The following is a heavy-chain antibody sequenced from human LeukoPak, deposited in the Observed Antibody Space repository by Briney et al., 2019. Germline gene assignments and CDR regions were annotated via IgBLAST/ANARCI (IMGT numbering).Heavy chain of an antibody. J-gene: IGHJ3*01. CDR2: INRDGSST. CDR3: ARVPYVFDL. CDR1: GFTFSNYW. Sequence: GGSLRLSCAASGFTFSNYWMHWVRQAPGKGLVWVSRINRDGSSTDYLDSVKGRFTISRDNARNTLYLQINSLRAEDTAVYYCARVPYVFDLWGQGTMVTVSS. V-gene: IGHV3-74*01.